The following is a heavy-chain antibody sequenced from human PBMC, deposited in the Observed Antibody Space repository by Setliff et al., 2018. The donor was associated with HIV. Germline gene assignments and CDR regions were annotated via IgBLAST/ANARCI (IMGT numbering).Heavy chain of an antibody. D-gene: IGHD3-10*01. CDR2: IASDGST. CDR1: GDSISRYY. CDR3: TRHLPVYDGSGVSYYFDY. J-gene: IGHJ4*02. V-gene: IGHV4-59*08. Sequence: SETLSLTCNVSGDSISRYYWSWIRQPPGKGLEWIGYIASDGSTNYNPPLKSRLSISVDTSKNQVSLKLTSVTAADTAVYYCTRHLPVYDGSGVSYYFDYWGQGTLVTVSS.